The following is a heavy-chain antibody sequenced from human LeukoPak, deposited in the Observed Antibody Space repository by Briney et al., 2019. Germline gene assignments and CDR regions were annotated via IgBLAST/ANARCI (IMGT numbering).Heavy chain of an antibody. CDR1: GGSISSYY. Sequence: PSETLSLTCTVSGGSISSYYWSWIRQPPGRGLEWIGYIYYSGSTNYNPSLKSRVTISVDTSKNQFSLKLSSVTAADTAVYYCARCSPYYYYGMDVWGQGTTVTVSS. J-gene: IGHJ6*02. V-gene: IGHV4-59*08. D-gene: IGHD2-15*01. CDR2: IYYSGST. CDR3: ARCSPYYYYGMDV.